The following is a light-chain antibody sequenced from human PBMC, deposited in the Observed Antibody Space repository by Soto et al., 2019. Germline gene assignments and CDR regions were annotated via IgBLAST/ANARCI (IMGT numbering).Light chain of an antibody. CDR2: DAS. V-gene: IGKV1-5*01. CDR3: QQYNSYPWT. Sequence: DIQMTQSPSTLSASVGDRVTITCRASQSISSWLAWYQQKPGKAPKLLIYDASSLESGVPSRFSGSGSGTEFTLNTSSLQPDDFATYYCQQYNSYPWTFSQGTKMEIK. CDR1: QSISSW. J-gene: IGKJ1*01.